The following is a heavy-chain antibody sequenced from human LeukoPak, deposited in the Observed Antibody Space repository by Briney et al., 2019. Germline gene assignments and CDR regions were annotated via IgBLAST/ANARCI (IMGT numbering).Heavy chain of an antibody. J-gene: IGHJ5*02. CDR3: AKRTTPNSGSYYNWFDP. Sequence: GGSLRLSCAASGFTFSSYAMSWVRQAPGKGLEWVSAISGSGGSTYYADSVKGRFTISRDNSKNTLYLQMNSLRAEDTAVYYCAKRTTPNSGSYYNWFDPWGQGTLVTVSS. D-gene: IGHD1-26*01. CDR2: ISGSGGST. V-gene: IGHV3-23*01. CDR1: GFTFSSYA.